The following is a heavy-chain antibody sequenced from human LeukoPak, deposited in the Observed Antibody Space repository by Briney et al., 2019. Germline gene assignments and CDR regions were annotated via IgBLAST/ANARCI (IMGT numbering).Heavy chain of an antibody. V-gene: IGHV3-48*04. CDR3: ARDHLHYYGSGSYYTGDAFDI. CDR1: GLSFSSYS. Sequence: GGSLRLSCEASGLSFSSYSMNWVRHAPGKGLEWLSYISSSSSTIEYADSVKGRFTISRDNAKNSLYLQMNSLRAEDTAVYYCARDHLHYYGSGSYYTGDAFDIWGQGTMVTDSS. J-gene: IGHJ3*02. CDR2: ISSSSSTI. D-gene: IGHD3-10*01.